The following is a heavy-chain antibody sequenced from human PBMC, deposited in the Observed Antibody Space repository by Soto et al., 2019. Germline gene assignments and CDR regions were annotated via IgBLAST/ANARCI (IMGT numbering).Heavy chain of an antibody. J-gene: IGHJ4*02. CDR2: LFGGGAT. Sequence: GGSLRLSCAASGFAVNSDYMSWVRQAPGKGLEWVSVLFGGGATHYSDSVKGRFTISRDISKNTVFLQMNSLRAEDTAVYYCVRTSSYWGQGTQVTVSS. D-gene: IGHD2-2*01. CDR1: GFAVNSDY. CDR3: VRTSSY. V-gene: IGHV3-53*01.